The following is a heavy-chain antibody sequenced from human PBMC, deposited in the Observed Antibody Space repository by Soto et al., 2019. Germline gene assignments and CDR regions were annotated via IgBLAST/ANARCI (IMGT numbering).Heavy chain of an antibody. Sequence: QLQESGPGLVRPSETLSLICTVSGASVTSAGYYWSWIRQPPGKCLEWIGYVSSTGSTIYNSALQSRVTMSLDMPKNQFSLRLDSVTAADTAVYYCARYCSNTNCYMLDYWGQGTLVTASS. J-gene: IGHJ4*02. CDR2: VSSTGST. CDR1: GASVTSAGYY. V-gene: IGHV4-61*08. D-gene: IGHD2-2*02. CDR3: ARYCSNTNCYMLDY.